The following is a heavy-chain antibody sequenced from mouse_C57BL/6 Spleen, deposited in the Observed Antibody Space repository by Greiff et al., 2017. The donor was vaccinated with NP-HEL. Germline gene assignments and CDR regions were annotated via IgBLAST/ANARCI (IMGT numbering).Heavy chain of an antibody. J-gene: IGHJ2*01. D-gene: IGHD4-1*01. CDR3: ARDWDVFDY. CDR1: GFNIKDYY. V-gene: IGHV14-2*01. Sequence: VQLQQSGAELVKPGASVKLSCTASGFNIKDYYMHWVKQRTEQGLEWIGRIDPEDGETKYAPTFQGKATITADTSSNTAYLQLSSLTSEDTAVYYCARDWDVFDYWGQGTTLTVSS. CDR2: IDPEDGET.